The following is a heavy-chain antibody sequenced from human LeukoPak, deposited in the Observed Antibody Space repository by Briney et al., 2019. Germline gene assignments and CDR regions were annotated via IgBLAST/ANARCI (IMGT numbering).Heavy chain of an antibody. D-gene: IGHD3-10*01. CDR3: ARTSGSGTLDP. CDR2: INHSGST. Sequence: SETLSLTCAVYGGSFSGYYWSWIRQPPGKGLEWIGEINHSGSTNYNPSLKSRVTISVDTSKNQFSLKLSSVTAADTAVYYCARTSGSGTLDPWGQGTLVTVSS. CDR1: GGSFSGYY. V-gene: IGHV4-34*01. J-gene: IGHJ5*02.